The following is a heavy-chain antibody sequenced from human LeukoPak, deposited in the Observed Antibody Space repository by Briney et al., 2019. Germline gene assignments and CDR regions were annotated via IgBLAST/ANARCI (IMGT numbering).Heavy chain of an antibody. V-gene: IGHV1-46*01. J-gene: IGHJ4*02. CDR3: ARAGSGSGWYFDY. Sequence: ASVKVSCKASGYTFTGYYIHWVRQAPGQGLEWMGILSPSGGSTSYAQKFQGRVTMTRDTSTSTVYMELRSLRFDDTAVYYCARAGSGSGWYFDYWGQGTLVTVSS. CDR2: LSPSGGST. D-gene: IGHD6-19*01. CDR1: GYTFTGYY.